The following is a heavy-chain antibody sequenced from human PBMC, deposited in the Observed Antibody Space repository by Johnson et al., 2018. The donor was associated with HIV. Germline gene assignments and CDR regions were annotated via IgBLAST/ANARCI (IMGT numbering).Heavy chain of an antibody. CDR1: GFNFDDYA. J-gene: IGHJ3*02. D-gene: IGHD3-16*01. V-gene: IGHV3-9*01. Sequence: VQLVESGGGLVQPGRSLRLSCAASGFNFDDYAMHWVRQAPGKGLEWVSGISWNSGSVGYADSVKGRFTISRDNAKNSLYLQINSLRDDDTAVYYCAKGGGGALDIWGQGTMVIVSS. CDR2: ISWNSGSV. CDR3: AKGGGGALDI.